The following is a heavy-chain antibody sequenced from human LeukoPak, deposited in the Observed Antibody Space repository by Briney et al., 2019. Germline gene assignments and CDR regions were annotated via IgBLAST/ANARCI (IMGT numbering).Heavy chain of an antibody. Sequence: ASQTLSLTCTVSGGSISSGGYYWSWIRQHPGKGLEWIGYIYYSGSTYYNPSLKSRVTISVDTSKNQFSLKLSSVTAADTAVYYCARASLAGGPNYSDYWGQGTLVTVSS. CDR1: GGSISSGGYY. J-gene: IGHJ4*02. CDR3: ARASLAGGPNYSDY. V-gene: IGHV4-31*03. CDR2: IYYSGST. D-gene: IGHD2-8*02.